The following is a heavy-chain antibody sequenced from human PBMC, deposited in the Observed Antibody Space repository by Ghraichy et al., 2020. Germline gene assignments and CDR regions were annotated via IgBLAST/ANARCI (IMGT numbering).Heavy chain of an antibody. CDR2: IRDSTI. J-gene: IGHJ4*02. D-gene: IGHD7-27*01. Sequence: GSLRLSCVASGFIYSDYSMNWVRQAPGKGLEWISYIRDSTIYYADSVKGRFTISRDNAKTSLYLQMNSLRAEDTAVYYCARDFHWAFDYWGQGALVTVSS. V-gene: IGHV3-48*01. CDR3: ARDFHWAFDY. CDR1: GFIYSDYS.